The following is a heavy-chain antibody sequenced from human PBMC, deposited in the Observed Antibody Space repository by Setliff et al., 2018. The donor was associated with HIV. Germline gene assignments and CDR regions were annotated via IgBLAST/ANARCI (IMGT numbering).Heavy chain of an antibody. CDR1: GGSISSGGYY. CDR2: IYYSGST. D-gene: IGHD6-19*01. CDR3: ARSPRIGVAGEFEY. Sequence: SETLSLTCTVSGGSISSGGYYWSWIRQHPGKGLEWIGYIYYSGSTYYNPSLKSRVTISVDTSKNQFSLKVNSVTAADTAVYYCARSPRIGVAGEFEYWGQGTLVTVSS. V-gene: IGHV4-31*03. J-gene: IGHJ4*02.